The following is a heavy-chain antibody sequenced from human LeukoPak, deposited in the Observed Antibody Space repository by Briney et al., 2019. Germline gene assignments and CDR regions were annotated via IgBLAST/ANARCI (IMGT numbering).Heavy chain of an antibody. CDR2: IWFDGKNE. J-gene: IGHJ4*02. CDR3: AREVLVGDYDAY. Sequence: GGSLRLSCAASGFTFSGYGMHWVRLAPGKGLEWVADIWFDGKNEHFAASVKGRFTISRDNSKNTLYLQMNSLRAEDTAVYYCAREVLVGDYDAYWGQGTLVTVSS. D-gene: IGHD4-17*01. CDR1: GFTFSGYG. V-gene: IGHV3-33*01.